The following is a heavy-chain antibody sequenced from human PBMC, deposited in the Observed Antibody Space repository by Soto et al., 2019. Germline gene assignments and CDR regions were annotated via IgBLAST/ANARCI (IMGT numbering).Heavy chain of an antibody. D-gene: IGHD3-22*01. CDR2: IWYDGSNK. V-gene: IGHV3-33*01. J-gene: IGHJ4*02. CDR3: ARDHEDDSSGYYPSQPDY. CDR1: GFTFSSYG. Sequence: QVHLVESGGGVVQPGRSLRRSCAASGFTFSSYGMHWVRQAPGKGLEWVAVIWYDGSNKYYADSVKGRFTISRDNSKNTLYLQMNSLRAEDTAVYYCARDHEDDSSGYYPSQPDYWGQGTLVTVSS.